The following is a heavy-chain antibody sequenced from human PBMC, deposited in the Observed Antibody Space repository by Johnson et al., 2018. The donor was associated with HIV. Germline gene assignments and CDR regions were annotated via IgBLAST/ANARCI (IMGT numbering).Heavy chain of an antibody. CDR3: AKRATVVSGSPRDAFDI. Sequence: VQLVESGGGVVQPGRSLRLSCAASGFTFRSYVMSWVRQAPGKGLEWVSSISGSGGGTYYADSVRGRFTISRDNSKNTLNVQMHSLRVDDTAVYYCAKRATVVSGSPRDAFDIWGQGTMVTVSS. CDR2: ISGSGGGT. CDR1: GFTFRSYV. D-gene: IGHD4-23*01. V-gene: IGHV3-23*04. J-gene: IGHJ3*02.